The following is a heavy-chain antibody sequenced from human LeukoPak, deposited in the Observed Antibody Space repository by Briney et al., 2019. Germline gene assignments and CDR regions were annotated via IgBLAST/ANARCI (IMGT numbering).Heavy chain of an antibody. Sequence: SVKVSCKASGYTFTGYYMHWVRQAPGQGLEWMGWINPNSGNTGYAQKFQGRVTMTRNTSISTAYMELSSLRSEDTAVYYCARGSHLEMATMDWGQGTLVTVSS. V-gene: IGHV1-8*02. D-gene: IGHD5-24*01. CDR2: INPNSGNT. CDR1: GYTFTGYY. J-gene: IGHJ4*02. CDR3: ARGSHLEMATMD.